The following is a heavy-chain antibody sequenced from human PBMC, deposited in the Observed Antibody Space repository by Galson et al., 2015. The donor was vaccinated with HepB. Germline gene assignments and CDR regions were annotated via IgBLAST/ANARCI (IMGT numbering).Heavy chain of an antibody. CDR2: IYHSGST. Sequence: CSVSGGSISSGCYSWSWLRQPPGTGLEWIGYIYHSGSTYYNPSLKSRVTISVDRSKNQFSLKLSSVTAADAAVYYCARGGVVVPAAIPAWFDPWGQGTLVTVSS. D-gene: IGHD2-2*01. CDR1: GGSISSGCYS. J-gene: IGHJ5*02. V-gene: IGHV4-30-2*01. CDR3: ARGGVVVPAAIPAWFDP.